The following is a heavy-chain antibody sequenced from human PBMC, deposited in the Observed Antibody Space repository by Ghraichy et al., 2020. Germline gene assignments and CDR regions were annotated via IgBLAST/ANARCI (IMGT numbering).Heavy chain of an antibody. Sequence: GALRLSCAASGFSFSTYAMSWVRQAPGKGLEWVSEISGSAGSTYYADSVKGRFTISRDNSKNTLYLQMNSLRAEDTALYYCARRDFSGYYSLHGFDIWGQGTMVTVSS. CDR2: ISGSAGST. D-gene: IGHD3-22*01. J-gene: IGHJ3*02. CDR1: GFSFSTYA. CDR3: ARRDFSGYYSLHGFDI. V-gene: IGHV3-23*01.